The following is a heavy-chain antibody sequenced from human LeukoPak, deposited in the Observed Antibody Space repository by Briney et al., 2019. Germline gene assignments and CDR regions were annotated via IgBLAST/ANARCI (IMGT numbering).Heavy chain of an antibody. Sequence: PSETLSLTCTVSGGSINSYYWSWIRQPPGKGLEWIGYIYYSGSTSYNPSLKSRVTISVDTSKNQFSLKLSSVTAADTAVYYCARVSSDYVWGSYRGYYFDYWGQGTLVTVSS. J-gene: IGHJ4*02. CDR1: GGSINSYY. CDR3: ARVSSDYVWGSYRGYYFDY. V-gene: IGHV4-59*08. D-gene: IGHD3-16*02. CDR2: IYYSGST.